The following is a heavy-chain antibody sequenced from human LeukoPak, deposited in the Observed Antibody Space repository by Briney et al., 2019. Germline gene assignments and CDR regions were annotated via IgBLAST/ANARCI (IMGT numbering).Heavy chain of an antibody. CDR1: GFTFSSYA. CDR2: ISGSGGST. D-gene: IGHD3-10*01. CDR3: AKWAGAYYYGSGSYYHFDY. V-gene: IGHV3-23*01. Sequence: GGSLRLSCAASGFTFSSYAMSWVRQAPGKGLEWVSAISGSGGSTYYADSVKGRFTISRDNSKSTLYLQMNSLRAEDTAVYYCAKWAGAYYYGSGSYYHFDYWGQGTLVTVSS. J-gene: IGHJ4*02.